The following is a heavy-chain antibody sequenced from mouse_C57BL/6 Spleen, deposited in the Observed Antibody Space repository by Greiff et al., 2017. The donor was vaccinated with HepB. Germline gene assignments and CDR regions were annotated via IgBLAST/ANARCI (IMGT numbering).Heavy chain of an antibody. CDR2: IWRGGST. CDR3: ATNGSSYYWYFDV. D-gene: IGHD1-1*01. J-gene: IGHJ1*03. Sequence: VQLQQSGPGLVQPSQSLSITCTVSGFSLTSYGVHWVRQSPGKGLEWLGVIWRGGSTDYNAAFMSRLSITKDNSKSQVFFKMNSLQADDTAIYYCATNGSSYYWYFDVWGTGTTVTVSS. V-gene: IGHV2-5*01. CDR1: GFSLTSYG.